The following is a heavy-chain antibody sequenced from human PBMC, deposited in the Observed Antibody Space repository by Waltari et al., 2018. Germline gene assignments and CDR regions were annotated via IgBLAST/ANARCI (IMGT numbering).Heavy chain of an antibody. J-gene: IGHJ3*02. CDR1: GGSFSGYY. CDR3: ARLSYYYDSSGYLDAFDI. Sequence: QVQLQQWGAGLLKPSETLSLTCAVYGGSFSGYYWSGIRQPPGKGLEWIGEINHSGSTNYNPSLKSRVTISVDTSKNQFSLKLSSVTAADTAVYYCARLSYYYDSSGYLDAFDIWGQGTMVTVSS. V-gene: IGHV4-34*01. CDR2: INHSGST. D-gene: IGHD3-22*01.